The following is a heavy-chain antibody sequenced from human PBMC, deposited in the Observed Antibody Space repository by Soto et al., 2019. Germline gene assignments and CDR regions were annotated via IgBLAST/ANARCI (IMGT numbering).Heavy chain of an antibody. CDR1: GYTFTGYY. CDR3: ARGGEYYDFWSGYYRHRGNWFDP. D-gene: IGHD3-3*01. Sequence: GASVKVSCKASGYTFTGYYMHWVRQAPGQGLEWMGWINPNSGGTNYAQKFQGRVTMTRDTSISTAYMELSRLRSDDTAVYYCARGGEYYDFWSGYYRHRGNWFDPWGQGTLVTVSS. CDR2: INPNSGGT. J-gene: IGHJ5*02. V-gene: IGHV1-2*02.